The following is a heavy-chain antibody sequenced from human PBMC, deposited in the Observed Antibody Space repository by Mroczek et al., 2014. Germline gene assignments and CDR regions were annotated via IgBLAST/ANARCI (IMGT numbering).Heavy chain of an antibody. CDR2: ISSSSSYI. V-gene: IGHV3-21*01. CDR3: ARIRGYYGSGSYEVNYYGMDV. D-gene: IGHD3-10*01. Sequence: VQLVQSGGGPGQAWGGPVRLSCAASGFTFSSYSMNWVRQAPGKGLEWVSSISSSSSYIYYADSVKGRFTISRDNAKNSLYLQMNSLRAEDTAVYYCARIRGYYGSGSYEVNYYGMDVWGQGTTVTVSS. CDR1: GFTFSSYS. J-gene: IGHJ6*02.